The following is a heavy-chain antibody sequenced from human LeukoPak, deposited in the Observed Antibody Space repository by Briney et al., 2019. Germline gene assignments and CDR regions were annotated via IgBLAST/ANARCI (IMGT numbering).Heavy chain of an antibody. D-gene: IGHD4-17*01. J-gene: IGHJ6*02. Sequence: GGSLRLTCVVSGLTFSIYAMSWVRQAPGKGLERVSGMTGSALPSRTHYADSVKGRFTISRDNSKNTLYLQMDSLRADDTAIYYCAKSLSGGRTSVTIYGMDVWGQGTTVTVSS. CDR2: MTGSALPSRT. CDR3: AKSLSGGRTSVTIYGMDV. V-gene: IGHV3-23*01. CDR1: GLTFSIYA.